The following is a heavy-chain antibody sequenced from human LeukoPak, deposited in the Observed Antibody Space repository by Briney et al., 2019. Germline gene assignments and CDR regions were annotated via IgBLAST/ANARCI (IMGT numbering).Heavy chain of an antibody. CDR2: ISSSSSTI. D-gene: IGHD3-3*01. CDR1: GFTFSSYS. Sequence: GGSLRLSCAASGFTFSSYSMNWVRQAPGKGLEWVSYISSSSSTIYYADSVKGRFTISRDNAKNSLYLQMNSLRAEDTAVYYCAREPNQYCDFWSGYYYGTDVWGQGTTVTVSS. CDR3: AREPNQYCDFWSGYYYGTDV. V-gene: IGHV3-48*01. J-gene: IGHJ6*02.